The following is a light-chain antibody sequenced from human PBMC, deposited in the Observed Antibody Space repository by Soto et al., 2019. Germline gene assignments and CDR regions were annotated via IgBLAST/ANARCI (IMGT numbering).Light chain of an antibody. V-gene: IGKV3D-20*02. CDR1: QTVRNNY. Sequence: VLTQSPGTLSLSPGDRATLSCRASQTVRNNYLAWYQQKPGQAPRLLIYGASNRATGIPDRFSGSGSGTDFTLTISRLEPEDFAVYYCQQRSNWPPITFGQGTRLEIK. CDR3: QQRSNWPPIT. CDR2: GAS. J-gene: IGKJ5*01.